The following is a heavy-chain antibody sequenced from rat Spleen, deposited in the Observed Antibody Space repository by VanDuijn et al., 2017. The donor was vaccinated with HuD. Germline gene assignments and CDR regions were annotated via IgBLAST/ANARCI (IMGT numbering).Heavy chain of an antibody. D-gene: IGHD1-7*01. CDR1: GFTFSDYY. CDR3: VREDLGVNY. J-gene: IGHJ2*01. V-gene: IGHV5-19*01. CDR2: ISPSGGST. Sequence: EVQLVESGGGLVQPGRSLKLSCAASGFTFSDYYMVWVRQAPTKGLEWVASISPSGGSTYYRDSVKGRFTISRDNAKSTLYLQMDSLRSEDTATYYCVREDLGVNYWGQGVMVTVSS.